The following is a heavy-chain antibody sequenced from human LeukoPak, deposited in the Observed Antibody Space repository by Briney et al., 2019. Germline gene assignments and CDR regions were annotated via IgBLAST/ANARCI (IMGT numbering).Heavy chain of an antibody. CDR1: GFTFSSYS. CDR2: ISSSSSYI. V-gene: IGHV3-21*01. J-gene: IGHJ6*03. Sequence: GGSLRLSCAASGFTFSSYSMNWVRQAPGKGLEWVSSISSSSSYIYYADSVKGRFTISRDNAKNSLYLQMNSLRAEDTAVYYCARDGAWSSGWRHYYYYYMDVWGKGTTVTVSS. D-gene: IGHD6-19*01. CDR3: ARDGAWSSGWRHYYYYYMDV.